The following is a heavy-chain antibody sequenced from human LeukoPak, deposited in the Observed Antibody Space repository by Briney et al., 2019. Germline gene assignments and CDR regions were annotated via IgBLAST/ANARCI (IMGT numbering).Heavy chain of an antibody. CDR3: ATGGSYRSAFDY. D-gene: IGHD1-26*01. J-gene: IGHJ4*02. Sequence: ASVKVSCKVSGYTLTELSMHWVRQAPGKGLEWMGGFDPEDGETIYAQKFQGRVTMTEDTSTDTAYMELSSLRSEDTAMYYCATGGSYRSAFDYWGQGTLVTVSS. V-gene: IGHV1-24*01. CDR1: GYTLTELS. CDR2: FDPEDGET.